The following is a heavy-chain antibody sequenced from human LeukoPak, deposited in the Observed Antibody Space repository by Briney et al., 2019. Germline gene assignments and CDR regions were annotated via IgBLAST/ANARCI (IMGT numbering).Heavy chain of an antibody. CDR3: ARQFSYGSILDY. CDR2: IYYSGST. CDR1: GGSISSYY. Sequence: PSETLSLTCTVSGGSISSYYWSWIRQPPGKGLEWIGYIYYSGSTNYNPSLKSRVTISVDTSKNQFSLKLSSVTAADTAVYYRARQFSYGSILDYWGQGTLVTVSS. J-gene: IGHJ4*02. V-gene: IGHV4-59*08. D-gene: IGHD6-13*01.